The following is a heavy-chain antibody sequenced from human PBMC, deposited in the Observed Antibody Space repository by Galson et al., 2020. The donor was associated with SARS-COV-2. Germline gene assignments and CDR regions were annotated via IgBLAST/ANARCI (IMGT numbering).Heavy chain of an antibody. CDR2: ISSSSSYI. D-gene: IGHD3-3*01. CDR1: GFTFSSYS. Sequence: NSGGSLRLSCAASGFTFSSYSMNWVRQAPGKGLEWVSSISSSSSYIYYADSVKGRFTISRDNAKNSLYLQMNSLRAEDTAVYYCARARAERFLEWLLGAFDIWGQGTMVTVSS. J-gene: IGHJ3*02. CDR3: ARARAERFLEWLLGAFDI. V-gene: IGHV3-21*01.